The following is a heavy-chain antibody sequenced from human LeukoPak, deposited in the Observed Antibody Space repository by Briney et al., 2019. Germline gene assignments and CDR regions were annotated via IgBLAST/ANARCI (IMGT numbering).Heavy chain of an antibody. CDR2: IYSGGRT. V-gene: IGHV3-53*01. J-gene: IGHJ4*02. Sequence: GGSLRLSCAASGFIVSSNYMSWVRQAPGKGLEWVSVIYSGGRTYYADSVKGRFTISRDNAKNSLYLQMNSLRAEDTAVYYCARWGEGFDCWGQGSLVTVSS. CDR3: ARWGEGFDC. CDR1: GFIVSSNY. D-gene: IGHD3-16*01.